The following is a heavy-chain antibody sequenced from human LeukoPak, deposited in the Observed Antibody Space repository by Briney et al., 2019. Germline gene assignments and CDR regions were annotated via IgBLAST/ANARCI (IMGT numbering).Heavy chain of an antibody. CDR2: ISSNGDST. Sequence: PGGSLRLSCSASGFTFSTYTMHWVRQAPGKGLEYVSAISSNGDSTYYADSVKGRFTISRDNSKNTLYLQMGSLRAEDTAVYYCVKGSCSSASCQFDYWGQGTRVTVSS. CDR1: GFTFSTYT. D-gene: IGHD2-2*01. V-gene: IGHV3-64D*09. J-gene: IGHJ4*02. CDR3: VKGSCSSASCQFDY.